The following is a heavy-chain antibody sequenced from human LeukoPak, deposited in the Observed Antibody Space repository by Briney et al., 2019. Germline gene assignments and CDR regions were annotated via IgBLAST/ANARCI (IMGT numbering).Heavy chain of an antibody. CDR1: GYTFTSYD. D-gene: IGHD3-3*01. V-gene: IGHV1-8*01. Sequence: ASVKVSCKASGYTFTSYDINWVRQATGQGLEWMGWMNPNSGNTGYAQKFQGRVTMTRNTSISTAYMELSSLRSEDTAVYYCARGREVRFLEWLSTSCYFDYWGQGTLVTVSS. CDR3: ARGREVRFLEWLSTSCYFDY. J-gene: IGHJ4*02. CDR2: MNPNSGNT.